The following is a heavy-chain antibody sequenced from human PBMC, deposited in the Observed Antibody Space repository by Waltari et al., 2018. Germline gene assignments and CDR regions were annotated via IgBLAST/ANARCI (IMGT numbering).Heavy chain of an antibody. CDR2: IISSSRDI. J-gene: IGHJ4*02. CDR1: VFTFSSYS. V-gene: IGHV3-21*01. Sequence: EVQLVESGGGLVKPGGSLRLSCGTSVFTFSSYSLHCVRQALGKGLEWVAAIISSSRDIYYADSVNRRFTMSRDNAKNVLYLQMNSRGAGDTAVYYCARVGAGDYWGQGTRVTVSS. CDR3: ARVGAGDY.